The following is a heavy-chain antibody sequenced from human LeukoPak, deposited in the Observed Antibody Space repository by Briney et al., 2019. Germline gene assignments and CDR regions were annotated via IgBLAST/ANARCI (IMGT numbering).Heavy chain of an antibody. CDR1: GGSISSYY. CDR3: ARGSGWYLY. J-gene: IGHJ4*02. CDR2: IYTSGST. D-gene: IGHD6-19*01. Sequence: PSETLSLTCTVSGGSISSYYWSRIRQPPGKGLEWIGYIYTSGSTNYNPSLKSRVTISVDTSKNQFSLKLSSVTAADTAVYYCARGSGWYLYWGQGTLVTVSS. V-gene: IGHV4-4*09.